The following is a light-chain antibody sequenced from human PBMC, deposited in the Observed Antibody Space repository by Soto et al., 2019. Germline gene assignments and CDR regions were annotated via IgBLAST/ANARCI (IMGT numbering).Light chain of an antibody. CDR3: QQANSFPPT. CDR1: QSVSSY. J-gene: IGKJ5*01. CDR2: DAS. Sequence: EIVLTQSPATLSLSPGERATISCRASQSVSSYLAWYQQKPGQAPRLLIYDASNRATGIPARFSGSGSGTDFTLTISSLQPEDFATYYCQQANSFPPTFGQGTRLEIK. V-gene: IGKV3-11*01.